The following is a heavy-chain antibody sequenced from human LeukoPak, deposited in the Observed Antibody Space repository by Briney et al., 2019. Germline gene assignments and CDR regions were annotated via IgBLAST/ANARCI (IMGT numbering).Heavy chain of an antibody. J-gene: IGHJ4*02. V-gene: IGHV3-23*01. CDR1: GFTFTNYA. Sequence: GGSLRLSCAASGFTFTNYAMSWVRQAPGKGPEWVSTITETGGSTYYADSVKGRFTISRDNSKNTLYLQMNRLRAEDTAVYYCAKRDSYYSSSYFDYWGQGTLVTVSS. D-gene: IGHD2-2*01. CDR2: ITETGGST. CDR3: AKRDSYYSSSYFDY.